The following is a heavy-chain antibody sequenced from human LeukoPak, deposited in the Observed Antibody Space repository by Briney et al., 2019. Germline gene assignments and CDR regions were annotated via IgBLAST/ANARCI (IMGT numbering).Heavy chain of an antibody. J-gene: IGHJ3*02. Sequence: PSETLSLTCNVSGVSINSGDYYWGWIRQPPGKGLEWIGTIYYSGSTYYNPSLKSRVTISVDTSKNQFSLKLSSVTAADTAVHYCARHALDRNDDAFDIWGQGTMVTVSS. CDR1: GVSINSGDYY. CDR3: ARHALDRNDDAFDI. D-gene: IGHD1-1*01. CDR2: IYYSGST. V-gene: IGHV4-39*01.